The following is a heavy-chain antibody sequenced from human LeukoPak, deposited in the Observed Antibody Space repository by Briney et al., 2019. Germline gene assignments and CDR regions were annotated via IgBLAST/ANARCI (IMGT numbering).Heavy chain of an antibody. Sequence: GGSLRLSCAASGFTYSSYWLTWVRQAPGKGLEWVANIKQDGSEKYYVDSVKGRFTISRDNAKNSLFLQMNSLRAEDTAVYYCAICSSGIAVRGVSWAWFDPWGQGTLVTVSS. V-gene: IGHV3-7*05. D-gene: IGHD3-10*01. CDR2: IKQDGSEK. CDR3: AICSSGIAVRGVSWAWFDP. J-gene: IGHJ5*02. CDR1: GFTYSSYW.